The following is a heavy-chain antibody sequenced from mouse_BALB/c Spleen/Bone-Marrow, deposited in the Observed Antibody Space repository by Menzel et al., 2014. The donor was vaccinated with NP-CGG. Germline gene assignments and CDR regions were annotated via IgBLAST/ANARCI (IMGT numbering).Heavy chain of an antibody. V-gene: IGHV1S81*02. J-gene: IGHJ3*01. CDR1: GYTFTSYY. Sequence: VQLQQSGAELVKPGASVRLSCKASGYTFTSYYLYWVKQRPGHGLEWIGGFNPRYGGTNFNEKFKTKATLTVDRSSSTAYIQLSSLTSEDSAVYYCTRGALGPFVYWGQGTLVTVSA. D-gene: IGHD3-1*01. CDR3: TRGALGPFVY. CDR2: FNPRYGGT.